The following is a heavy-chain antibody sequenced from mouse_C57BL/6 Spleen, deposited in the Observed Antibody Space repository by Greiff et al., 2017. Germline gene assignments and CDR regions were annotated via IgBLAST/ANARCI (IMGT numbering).Heavy chain of an antibody. V-gene: IGHV1-61*01. Sequence: QVQLKQPGAELVRPGSSVKLSCKASGYTFTSYWMDWVKQRPGQGLEWIGNIYPSDSETHYNQKFKDKATLTVDKSSSTAYMQLSSLTSEDSAVYYCARRGITTVVEGFDYWGQGTTLTVSS. CDR3: ARRGITTVVEGFDY. D-gene: IGHD1-1*01. CDR2: IYPSDSET. CDR1: GYTFTSYW. J-gene: IGHJ2*01.